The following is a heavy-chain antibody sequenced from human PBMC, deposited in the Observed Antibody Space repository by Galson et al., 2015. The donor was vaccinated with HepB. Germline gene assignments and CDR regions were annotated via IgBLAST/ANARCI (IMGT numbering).Heavy chain of an antibody. V-gene: IGHV3-30-3*01. CDR2: ISYEGSNK. J-gene: IGHJ4*02. Sequence: SLRLSCAASGFIFSSYAMHWVRQAPGKGLEWVAGISYEGSNKYYADSVKGRFTISRDNSKNALYMQMNGLRAEDTAVYYCARDWYSYGYFDYWGQGTLVTVSS. D-gene: IGHD5-18*01. CDR1: GFIFSSYA. CDR3: ARDWYSYGYFDY.